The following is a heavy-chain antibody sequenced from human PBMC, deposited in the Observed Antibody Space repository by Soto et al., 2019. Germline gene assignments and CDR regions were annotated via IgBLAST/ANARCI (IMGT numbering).Heavy chain of an antibody. CDR1: GYSFTSYW. J-gene: IGHJ6*02. V-gene: IGHV5-51*01. CDR2: IYPGDSDT. D-gene: IGHD3-22*01. CDR3: AVIGDSSGYHYGKNYYGMDV. Sequence: LGESLKISCKGSGYSFTSYWIGWVRQMPGKGLEWMGIIYPGDSDTRYSPSFQGQVTISADKSISTAYLQWSSLKASDTAMYYCAVIGDSSGYHYGKNYYGMDVWGQGTTVTVSS.